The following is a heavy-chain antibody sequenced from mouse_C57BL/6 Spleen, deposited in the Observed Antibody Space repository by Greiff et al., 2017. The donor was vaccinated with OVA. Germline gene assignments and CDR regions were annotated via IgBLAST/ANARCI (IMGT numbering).Heavy chain of an antibody. CDR2: ISYDGSN. D-gene: IGHD2-5*01. J-gene: IGHJ2*01. V-gene: IGHV3-6*01. CDR1: GYSITSGYY. CDR3: ARGSNYLFDY. Sequence: ESGPGLVKPSQSLSLTCSVTGYSITSGYYRNWIRQFAGNKLEWMGYISYDGSNNYNPSLKNQTSITRDTSKNQFFLKLNSVTTEDTATYYCARGSNYLFDYWGKGTTLTVSS.